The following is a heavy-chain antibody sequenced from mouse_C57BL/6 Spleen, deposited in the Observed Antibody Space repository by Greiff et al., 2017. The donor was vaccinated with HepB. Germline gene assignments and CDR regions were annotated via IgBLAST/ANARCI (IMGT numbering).Heavy chain of an antibody. J-gene: IGHJ2*01. CDR2: INPNNGGT. D-gene: IGHD2-4*01. CDR3: ARSLYDYDGRGY. Sequence: EVQGVESGPELVKPGASVKMSCKASGYTFTDYNMHWVKQSHGKSLEWIGYINPNNGGTSYNQKFKGKATLTVNKSSSTAYMELRSLTSEDSAVYYCARSLYDYDGRGYWGQGTTLTVSS. CDR1: GYTFTDYN. V-gene: IGHV1-22*01.